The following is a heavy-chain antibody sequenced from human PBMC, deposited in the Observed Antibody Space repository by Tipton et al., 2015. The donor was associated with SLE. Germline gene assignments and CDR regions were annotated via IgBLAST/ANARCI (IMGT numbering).Heavy chain of an antibody. CDR1: GFTVSDYY. D-gene: IGHD2-8*01. CDR2: IWYDASKE. Sequence: RSLRLSCAASGFTVSDYYMTWIRQAPGKGLEWVAIIWYDASKEYYADSVKGRFTVSKDNSKNTVFLEMNSLRAEDTAVYYCAKDRRLYILPFDIWGQGTMVTVSS. J-gene: IGHJ3*02. CDR3: AKDRRLYILPFDI. V-gene: IGHV3-33*06.